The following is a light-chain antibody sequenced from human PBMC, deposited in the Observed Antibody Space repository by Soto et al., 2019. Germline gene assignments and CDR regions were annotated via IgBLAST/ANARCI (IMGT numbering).Light chain of an antibody. CDR1: QSVSGNQ. CDR3: HQYGSLPHT. CDR2: AAS. Sequence: EIVLTQSPGTLSLSPGERATLSCRASQSVSGNQLAWYQQKPGQGPRLLIYAASSRATDIPDRFSGSASGTDFTFIISRLAPEDFGMYYGHQYGSLPHTFGQGTKVESK. J-gene: IGKJ2*01. V-gene: IGKV3-20*01.